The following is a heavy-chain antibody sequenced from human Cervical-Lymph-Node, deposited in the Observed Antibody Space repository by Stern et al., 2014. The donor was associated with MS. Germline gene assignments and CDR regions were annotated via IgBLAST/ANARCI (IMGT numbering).Heavy chain of an antibody. J-gene: IGHJ5*02. V-gene: IGHV3-33*01. D-gene: IGHD1-26*01. CDR3: ARSLGSGSHNWFDP. CDR2: IWYDGSNK. Sequence: VQLVQSGGGVVQPGRSLRLSCAASGFTFSSYGMHWFRQAPGKGLEWVAVIWYDGSNKYYADSVKGRFTISRENSKNTLYLQMNSLRAEDTAVYYCARSLGSGSHNWFDPWGQGTLVTVSS. CDR1: GFTFSSYG.